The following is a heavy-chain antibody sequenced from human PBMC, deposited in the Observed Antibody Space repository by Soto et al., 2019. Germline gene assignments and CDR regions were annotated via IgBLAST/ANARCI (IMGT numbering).Heavy chain of an antibody. D-gene: IGHD3-3*01. Sequence: GGSLRLSCAASGFSFSSYEMNYVRQAPGKGLEWVSYISSSGTTIYYAGSVKGRFTISRDNAKNSLYLQMNSLRAEDTAVYYCASMIFGVVNDYSYYGMDVWGQGTTATVSS. CDR2: ISSSGTTI. CDR3: ASMIFGVVNDYSYYGMDV. CDR1: GFSFSSYE. V-gene: IGHV3-48*03. J-gene: IGHJ6*02.